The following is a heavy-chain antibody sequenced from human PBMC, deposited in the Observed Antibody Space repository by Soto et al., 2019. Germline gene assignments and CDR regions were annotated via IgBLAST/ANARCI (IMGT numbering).Heavy chain of an antibody. CDR1: GFTFDDYA. D-gene: IGHD2-2*01. Sequence: HPGVSLRLSCAASGFTFDDYAMHWVRQAPGKGLEWVSGISWNSGSIGYADSVKGRFTISRDNAKNSLYPQMNSLRAEDTALYYCAKGGCSSTSCYRSYYYRMDVWGQGTTVTVSS. CDR3: AKGGCSSTSCYRSYYYRMDV. CDR2: ISWNSGSI. J-gene: IGHJ6*02. V-gene: IGHV3-9*01.